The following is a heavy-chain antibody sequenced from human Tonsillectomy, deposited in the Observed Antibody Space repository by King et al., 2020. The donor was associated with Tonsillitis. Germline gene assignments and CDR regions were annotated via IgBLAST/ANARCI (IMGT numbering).Heavy chain of an antibody. Sequence: QLVQSGAEVKKPGASVKVSCKASGYTFTNYYMHWVRQAPGQGLEWMGFINPSGGSTSYAQKFQGRVTMTRDTSTSTVYMELSSLRSEDTAVYYCVRDGGLLSPYWYFDLWGRGTLVTVSS. CDR1: GYTFTNYY. CDR2: INPSGGST. D-gene: IGHD2-21*02. V-gene: IGHV1-46*01. CDR3: VRDGGLLSPYWYFDL. J-gene: IGHJ2*01.